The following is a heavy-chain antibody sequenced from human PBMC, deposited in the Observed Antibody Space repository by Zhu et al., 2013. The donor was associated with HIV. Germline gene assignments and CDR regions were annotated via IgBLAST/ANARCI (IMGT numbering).Heavy chain of an antibody. V-gene: IGHV1-69*01. D-gene: IGHD6-19*01. CDR2: IIPIFGTA. CDR3: ARIPGIAVAGTRAYYDSSVGYWFDP. J-gene: IGHJ5*02. CDR1: GGTFSSYA. Sequence: QVQLVQSGAEVKKPGSSVKVSCKASGGTFSSYAISWVRQAPGQGLEWMGGIIPIFGTANYAQKFQGRVTITADESTSTAYMELSSLRSEDTAVYYCARIPGIAVAGTRAYYDSSVGYWFDPWGQGTLVTVSS.